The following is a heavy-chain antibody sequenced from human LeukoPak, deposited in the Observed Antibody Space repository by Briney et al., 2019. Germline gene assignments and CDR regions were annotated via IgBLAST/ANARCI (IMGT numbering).Heavy chain of an antibody. CDR2: IYYSGST. CDR3: GRGVTGWYFDL. V-gene: IGHV4-30-4*02. Sequence: SETLSLTCTVSGGSISSGDYYWSWIRQPPGKDLEWIGFIYYSGSTYYNPSLKSRVTISVDTSKDQFSLKLSSVTAADTAVYYCGRGVTGWYFDLWGRGTLVTVSS. D-gene: IGHD1-14*01. J-gene: IGHJ2*01. CDR1: GGSISSGDYY.